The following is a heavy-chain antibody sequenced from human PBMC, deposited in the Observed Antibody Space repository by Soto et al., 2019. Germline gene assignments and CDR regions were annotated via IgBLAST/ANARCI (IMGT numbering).Heavy chain of an antibody. CDR3: ARGRYYGSGKPISRTGYYYYGMDV. CDR2: IYYSGST. D-gene: IGHD3-10*01. CDR1: GGSISSYY. V-gene: IGHV4-59*01. Sequence: QVQLQESGPGLVKPSETLSLTCTVSGGSISSYYWSWIRQPPGKGLEWIGYIYYSGSTNYNPSLKSRVTISVDTSKNQFSLKLSSVTAADTAVYYCARGRYYGSGKPISRTGYYYYGMDVWGQGTTVTVSS. J-gene: IGHJ6*02.